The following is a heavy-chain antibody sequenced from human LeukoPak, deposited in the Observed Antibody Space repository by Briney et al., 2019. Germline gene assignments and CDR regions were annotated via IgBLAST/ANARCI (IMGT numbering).Heavy chain of an antibody. D-gene: IGHD6-6*01. CDR3: AREQYSSSPGFDY. J-gene: IGHJ4*02. CDR2: IYTSGST. V-gene: IGHV4-4*07. CDR1: GGSISSYY. Sequence: SETLSLTCTVSGGSISSYYWSWIRQPAGKGLEWIGRIYTSGSTNHNPSLTSRVTMSVDTSKNQFPLKLNSVTAADTAVYYCAREQYSSSPGFDYWGQGTLVTVSS.